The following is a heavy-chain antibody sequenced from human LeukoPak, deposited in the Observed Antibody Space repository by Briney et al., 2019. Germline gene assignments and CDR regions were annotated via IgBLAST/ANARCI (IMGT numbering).Heavy chain of an antibody. Sequence: SEILSLTCAVYGGSFSGYYWSWIRQPPGKGLEWIGEINHSGSTNYNPSLKSRVTISVDTSKNQFSLKLSSVTAADTAVYYCARGPSREGGDIWGQGTMATVSS. CDR2: INHSGST. J-gene: IGHJ3*02. CDR3: ARGPSREGGDI. V-gene: IGHV4-34*01. D-gene: IGHD1-26*01. CDR1: GGSFSGYY.